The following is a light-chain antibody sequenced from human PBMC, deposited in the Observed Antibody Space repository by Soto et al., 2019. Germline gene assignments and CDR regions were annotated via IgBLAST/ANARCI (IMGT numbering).Light chain of an antibody. CDR2: QDT. Sequence: SYELTQPPSVSVSPGQTASITCSGDKLGDKYASWYQLKPGQSPVLVIYQDTKRPSGIPERFSGSNSGTIATLSISGTQAMDEADYYCQAWDTSTVVFGGGTKLTVL. J-gene: IGLJ2*01. V-gene: IGLV3-1*01. CDR3: QAWDTSTVV. CDR1: KLGDKY.